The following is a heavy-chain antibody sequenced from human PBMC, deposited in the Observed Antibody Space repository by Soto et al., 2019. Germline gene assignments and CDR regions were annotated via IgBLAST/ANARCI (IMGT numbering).Heavy chain of an antibody. D-gene: IGHD4-17*01. CDR2: IYWDEDK. CDR3: AHPHYCDATLGY. CDR1: GFSLSTTAVG. V-gene: IGHV2-5*02. J-gene: IGHJ4*02. Sequence: QITLKESGPTLVNPTQTVTLTCTFSGFSLSTTAVGVGWIRQPPGKALEWLAVIYWDEDKRYSPSLKSRLTIIKDTAKNQVVLTMSNMGPVDTATYYCAHPHYCDATLGYWGQGILFTVSS.